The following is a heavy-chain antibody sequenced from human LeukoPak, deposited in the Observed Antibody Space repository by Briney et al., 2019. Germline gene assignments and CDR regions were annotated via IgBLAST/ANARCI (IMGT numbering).Heavy chain of an antibody. CDR2: INHSGST. J-gene: IGHJ4*02. CDR3: ARGPLPAAAPPFDY. V-gene: IGHV4-34*01. Sequence: SETLSLTCAVYGGSFSGYYWSWIRQPPGKGLEWIREINHSGSTNYNPSLKSRVTISVDTSKNQFSLKLSSVTAADTAVYYCARGPLPAAAPPFDYWGQGTLVTDSS. D-gene: IGHD2-2*01. CDR1: GGSFSGYY.